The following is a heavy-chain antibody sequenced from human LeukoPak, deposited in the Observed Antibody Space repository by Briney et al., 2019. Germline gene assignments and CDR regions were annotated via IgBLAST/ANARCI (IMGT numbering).Heavy chain of an antibody. J-gene: IGHJ5*02. D-gene: IGHD2-2*01. CDR2: IIPIFGTA. V-gene: IGHV1-69*13. CDR1: GGTFSSYA. CDR3: AGDRHCSSTSCYPSWFDP. Sequence: SVKVSCKASGGTFSSYAISWVRQAPGQGLEWMGGIIPIFGTANYAQKFQGRVTITADESTSTAYMELSSLRSEDTAVYYCAGDRHCSSTSCYPSWFDPWGQGTLVTVSS.